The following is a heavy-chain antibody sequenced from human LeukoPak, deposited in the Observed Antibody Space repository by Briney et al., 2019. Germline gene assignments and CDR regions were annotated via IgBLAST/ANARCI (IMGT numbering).Heavy chain of an antibody. V-gene: IGHV4-34*01. CDR1: GGSFSGYY. D-gene: IGHD1-26*01. CDR2: INHSGST. Sequence: SETLSLTCAVYGGSFSGYYWSWIRQPPGKGLEWIGEINHSGSTNYNPSLKSRVTISVDTSKNQFSLKLSSVTAADTAVYYCARSGSYWGHFDYWGQGTLVTVSS. CDR3: ARSGSYWGHFDY. J-gene: IGHJ4*02.